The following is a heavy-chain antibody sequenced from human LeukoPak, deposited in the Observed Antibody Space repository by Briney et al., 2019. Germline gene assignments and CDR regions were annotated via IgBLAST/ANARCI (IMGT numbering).Heavy chain of an antibody. V-gene: IGHV3-23*01. D-gene: IGHD5-18*01. CDR2: ISGSGDST. Sequence: GGSLRLSCAASGFTFSSYGINWVRQAPGKGLEWVSAISGSGDSTYYADSVKGRFTISRDNSKNTLYLQMNSLRAEDTAVYYCAKGWIQLWFGGQGTLVTVSS. CDR1: GFTFSSYG. CDR3: AKGWIQLWF. J-gene: IGHJ4*02.